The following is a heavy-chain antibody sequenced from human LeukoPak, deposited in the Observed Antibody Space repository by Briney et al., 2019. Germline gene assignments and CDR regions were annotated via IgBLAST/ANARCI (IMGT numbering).Heavy chain of an antibody. J-gene: IGHJ4*02. CDR3: ARDREYSYGPPLFDY. CDR1: GFTFSSYA. V-gene: IGHV3-30*04. D-gene: IGHD5-18*01. CDR2: ISYDGSNK. Sequence: GGSLRLSCAASGFTFSSYAMHWVRQAPGKGLEWVAVISYDGSNKYYADSVKGRFTISRDNSKNTLYLQMNSLRAEDTAVYYCARDREYSYGPPLFDYWGQGTLVTVSS.